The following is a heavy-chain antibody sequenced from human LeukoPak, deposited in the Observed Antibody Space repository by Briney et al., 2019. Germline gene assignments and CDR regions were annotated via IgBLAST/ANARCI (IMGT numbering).Heavy chain of an antibody. CDR1: GGSISSYY. D-gene: IGHD3-22*01. CDR3: ARASYSYDINGWVPFDY. CDR2: MYSSGST. J-gene: IGHJ4*02. V-gene: IGHV4-39*07. Sequence: SETLSLTCTVSGGSISSYYWGWIRQPPGKGLEWIGSMYSSGSTYYNPSLKSRVTISGDTSKNQFSLRLSSVTAADTAVYYCARASYSYDINGWVPFDYWGQGTLVTVSS.